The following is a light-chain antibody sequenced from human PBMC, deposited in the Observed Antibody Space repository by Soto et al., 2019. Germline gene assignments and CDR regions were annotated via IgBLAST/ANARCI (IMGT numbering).Light chain of an antibody. V-gene: IGKV3-15*01. J-gene: IGKJ5*01. CDR3: QQYNNWPLT. Sequence: EVVMTQSPATLSLSPGARVTRSCRSSQSVADNLAWFQQKPGQAPRLLIYGASTRATGIPARFSGSGSETDFTLTISSLQSEDSAAYHCQQYNNWPLTFGQGTRLEIK. CDR2: GAS. CDR1: QSVADN.